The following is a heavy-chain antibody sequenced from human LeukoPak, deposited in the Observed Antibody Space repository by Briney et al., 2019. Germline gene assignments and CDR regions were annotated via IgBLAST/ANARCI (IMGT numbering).Heavy chain of an antibody. CDR3: AQSITIFGLAIP. Sequence: PSETLPLTCAVYGGSFSGYYWSWIRQPPGKGLEWIGEINHSGSTNYNPSLKSRVTISVDTSKNQFSLKLSSVTAADTAVYYCAQSITIFGLAIPWGQGTLVTVSS. CDR1: GGSFSGYY. D-gene: IGHD3-3*01. J-gene: IGHJ5*02. CDR2: INHSGST. V-gene: IGHV4-34*01.